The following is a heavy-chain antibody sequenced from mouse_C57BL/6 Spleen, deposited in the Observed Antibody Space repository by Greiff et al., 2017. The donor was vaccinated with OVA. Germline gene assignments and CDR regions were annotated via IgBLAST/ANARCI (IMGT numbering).Heavy chain of an antibody. D-gene: IGHD1-1*01. Sequence: VQLVESGAELVRPGASVTLSCKASGYTFTDYEMHWVKQTPVHGLEWIGAIDPETGGTAYNQKFKGKAILTADKSSSTAYMELRSLTSEDSAVYYCTRYGTTVERDYFDYWGQGTTLTVSS. CDR1: GYTFTDYE. V-gene: IGHV1-15*01. CDR2: IDPETGGT. CDR3: TRYGTTVERDYFDY. J-gene: IGHJ2*01.